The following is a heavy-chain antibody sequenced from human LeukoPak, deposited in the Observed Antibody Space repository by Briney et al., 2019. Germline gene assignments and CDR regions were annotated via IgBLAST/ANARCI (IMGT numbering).Heavy chain of an antibody. V-gene: IGHV1-2*02. D-gene: IGHD3-16*02. CDR3: ARGYDYVWGSYRYAKKYYFDY. CDR1: GYTCTFCY. J-gene: IGHJ4*02. CDR2: INPNRGGT. Sequence: ASVKVSCKASGYTCTFCYMHWVRQAPGQGLEWMGWINPNRGGTNYAQKFQGRVTLTRDTSISTAYMELSRLRSDDTAVYYCARGYDYVWGSYRYAKKYYFDYWGQGTLVTVSS.